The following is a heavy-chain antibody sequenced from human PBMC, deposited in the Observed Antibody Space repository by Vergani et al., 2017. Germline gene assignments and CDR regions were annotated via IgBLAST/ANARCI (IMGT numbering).Heavy chain of an antibody. D-gene: IGHD6-19*01. Sequence: EVKLLVSGGGFVQPGGSLRHFCAASGFTFSSYAMSWVRQAPGKGLEWVSAISGSGGSTYYADSVKGRFTISRDNSKNTLYLQMNSLRAEDTAVYYCAKDRQHAAVAGRRGNWFDPWGQGTLVTVSS. J-gene: IGHJ5*02. V-gene: IGHV3-23*01. CDR2: ISGSGGST. CDR1: GFTFSSYA. CDR3: AKDRQHAAVAGRRGNWFDP.